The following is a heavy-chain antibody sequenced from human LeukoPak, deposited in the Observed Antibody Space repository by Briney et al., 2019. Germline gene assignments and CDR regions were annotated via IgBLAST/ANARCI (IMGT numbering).Heavy chain of an antibody. D-gene: IGHD2-2*01. CDR1: GYTFTSYY. V-gene: IGHV1-46*01. Sequence: GASVKVSCKASGYTFTSYYMHWVRQAPGQGLEWMGIINPSGGSTSYAQKFQGRVTMTRDMSTSTVYMELSSLRSEDTAVYYCARAPMSCSSTSCYAAYFDYWGQGTLVTVSS. CDR2: INPSGGST. J-gene: IGHJ4*02. CDR3: ARAPMSCSSTSCYAAYFDY.